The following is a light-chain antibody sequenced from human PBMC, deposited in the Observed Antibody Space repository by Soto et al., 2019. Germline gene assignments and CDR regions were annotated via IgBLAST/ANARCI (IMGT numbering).Light chain of an antibody. V-gene: IGKV3-20*01. J-gene: IGKJ2*01. Sequence: EIVLTQSPGTLSLSPGERATLSCRASQSVSSSYLAWYQQKPGQAPRLLIYDASSRATGIPDRFSGSGSGTDFILTISRLEPEDCAVYFCQHYGSSPYTFGQGNKLEIK. CDR1: QSVSSSY. CDR2: DAS. CDR3: QHYGSSPYT.